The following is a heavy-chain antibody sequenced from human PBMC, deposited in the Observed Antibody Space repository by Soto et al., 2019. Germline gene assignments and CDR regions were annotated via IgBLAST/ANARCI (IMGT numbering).Heavy chain of an antibody. Sequence: QITLNESGPTLVKPTQTLTLTCTFSGFSFSTSQVGMGWVLQPPGKAQEWLAIIYWDDDKRYNPYLRNRLSITKDTSKNQVVLTMTNVDPVDTATYYCGHRPGGSLSGWDNGYFDYLVRGVLVTVSS. V-gene: IGHV2-5*02. D-gene: IGHD6-19*01. CDR3: GHRPGGSLSGWDNGYFDY. CDR1: GFSFSTSQVG. CDR2: IYWDDDK. J-gene: IGHJ4*02.